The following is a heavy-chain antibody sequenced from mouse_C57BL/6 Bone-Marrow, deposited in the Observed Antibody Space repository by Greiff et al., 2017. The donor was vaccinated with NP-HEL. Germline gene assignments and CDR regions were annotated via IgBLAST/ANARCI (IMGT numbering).Heavy chain of an antibody. Sequence: EVQLQQSVAELVRPGASVKLSCTASGFNIKNTYMHWVKQRPEQGLEWIGRIDPANGNTKYAPKFQGKATITADTSSNTAYLQLRSLTSEDTAMYYCAREVITAVVDWYFDVWGTGTTVTVSS. V-gene: IGHV14-3*01. CDR1: GFNIKNTY. CDR3: AREVITAVVDWYFDV. J-gene: IGHJ1*03. CDR2: IDPANGNT. D-gene: IGHD1-1*01.